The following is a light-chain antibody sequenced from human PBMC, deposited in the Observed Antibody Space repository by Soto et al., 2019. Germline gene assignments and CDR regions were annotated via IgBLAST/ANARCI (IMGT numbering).Light chain of an antibody. CDR1: SSDVGDYNY. J-gene: IGLJ2*01. V-gene: IGLV2-14*01. CDR3: SSYTSSNTHVV. CDR2: EVS. Sequence: QSVLTQPASVSGSPGQSITISCTGTSSDVGDYNYVSWYQQHPGKAPKLMIYEVSNRPSGVSNRFSGSKSGNTASLTISGLQAEDEADYYCSSYTSSNTHVVFGGGTKVTVL.